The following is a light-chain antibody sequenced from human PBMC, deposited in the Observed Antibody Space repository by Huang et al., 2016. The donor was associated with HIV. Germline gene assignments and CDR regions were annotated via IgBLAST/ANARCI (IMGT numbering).Light chain of an antibody. CDR1: HPLNPY. CDR2: DVS. Sequence: DIQLTQSPTSLSAFVGDTVTISCRASHPLNPYLNWYHQKPGKAPKLLIYDVSNLETGVPSRFSAGGAWTEFALTITGLQSDDIGIYFCQHYKNSVVAFGGGTKVELK. V-gene: IGKV1-33*01. J-gene: IGKJ4*01. CDR3: QHYKNSVVA.